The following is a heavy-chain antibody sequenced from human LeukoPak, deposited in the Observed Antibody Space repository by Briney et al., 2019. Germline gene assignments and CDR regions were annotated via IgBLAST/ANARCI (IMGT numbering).Heavy chain of an antibody. J-gene: IGHJ4*02. CDR3: AGGPDCSSTSCIYFDY. V-gene: IGHV3-20*04. Sequence: PGGSLRLSCAASGFTFDDYGMSWVRQAPGKGLEWVSGINWNGGSTGYADSVKGRFTISRDNAKNSLYLQMNSLRAEDTALYYCAGGPDCSSTSCIYFDYWGQGTLVTVSS. D-gene: IGHD2-2*01. CDR1: GFTFDDYG. CDR2: INWNGGST.